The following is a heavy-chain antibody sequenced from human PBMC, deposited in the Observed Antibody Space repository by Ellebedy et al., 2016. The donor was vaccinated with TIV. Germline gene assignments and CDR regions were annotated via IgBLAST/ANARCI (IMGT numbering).Heavy chain of an antibody. V-gene: IGHV1-24*01. Sequence: ASVKVSCKVSGYTLTELSMHWVRQAPGKGLEWMGGFDPEDGETIYAQKFQGRVTMTEDTSTDTAYMEPSSLRSEDTAVYYCATRTTMVRGAHAYYYYYGMDVWGQGTTVTVSS. CDR3: ATRTTMVRGAHAYYYYYGMDV. CDR2: FDPEDGET. J-gene: IGHJ6*02. D-gene: IGHD3-10*01. CDR1: GYTLTELS.